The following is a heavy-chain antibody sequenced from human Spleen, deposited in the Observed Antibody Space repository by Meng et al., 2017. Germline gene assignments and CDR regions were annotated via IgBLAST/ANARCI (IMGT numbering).Heavy chain of an antibody. D-gene: IGHD3-10*01. V-gene: IGHV1-2*02. CDR1: GYTFTGYY. Sequence: ASVKVSCKASGYTFTGYYMHWVRQAPGQGLEWMGWINPNSGGTNYAQKFQGSVTMTRDTSISTAYMELSRLRSDDTAVYYCARDLPHYYVSGSRTNYYYGMDVWGQGTTVTVSS. CDR3: ARDLPHYYVSGSRTNYYYGMDV. CDR2: INPNSGGT. J-gene: IGHJ6*02.